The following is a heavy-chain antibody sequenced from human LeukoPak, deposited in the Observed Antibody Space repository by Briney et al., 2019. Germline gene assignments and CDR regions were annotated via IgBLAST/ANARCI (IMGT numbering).Heavy chain of an antibody. CDR1: GYTFTGYY. V-gene: IGHV1-2*02. Sequence: ASVKVSCKASGYTFTGYYMHWVRQAPGQGLEWMGWINPNSGGTNYAQKFQGRVTMTRDTSISTAYMELSRLRSDDTAVYYCARVSGYCSSTSCSFHMDVWGKGTTVTVSS. D-gene: IGHD2-2*01. CDR2: INPNSGGT. CDR3: ARVSGYCSSTSCSFHMDV. J-gene: IGHJ6*03.